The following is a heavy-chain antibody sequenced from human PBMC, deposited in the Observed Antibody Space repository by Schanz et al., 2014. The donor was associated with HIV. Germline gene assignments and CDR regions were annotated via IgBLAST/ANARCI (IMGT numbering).Heavy chain of an antibody. CDR1: GFTFNDYY. D-gene: IGHD1-26*01. J-gene: IGHJ3*02. CDR2: IDHTGNT. Sequence: VQLVESGGGLVKPGGSLRLSCAASGFTFNDYYMTWIRQAPGKGLEWVSLIDHTGNTYYADSVKGRFTIFTDISDNTVHAQITSLRADDTAVYYCVRDRVGASARYVAFDIWGHGTMVTVSS. V-gene: IGHV3-66*01. CDR3: VRDRVGASARYVAFDI.